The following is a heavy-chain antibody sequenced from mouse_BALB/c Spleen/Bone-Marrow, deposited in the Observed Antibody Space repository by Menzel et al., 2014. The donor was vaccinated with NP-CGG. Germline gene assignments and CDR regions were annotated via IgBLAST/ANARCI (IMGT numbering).Heavy chain of an antibody. D-gene: IGHD1-1*01. CDR1: GYTFTSYS. CDR2: IYSGNVNT. V-gene: IGHV1S56*01. Sequence: QVQLKESGPELVKVGASVRISCKASGYTFTSYSIHWLKQRPGQGLEWIGWIYSGNVNTKYNEKFKGKATLTADKSSSTAFMPLSRLTSEDSAVFFCARGWDYGSCFGGAWFVYWGQGTLVTVSA. J-gene: IGHJ3*01. CDR3: ARGWDYGSCFGGAWFVY.